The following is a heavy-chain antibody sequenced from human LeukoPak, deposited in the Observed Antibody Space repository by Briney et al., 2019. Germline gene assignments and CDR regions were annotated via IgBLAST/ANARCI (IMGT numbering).Heavy chain of an antibody. J-gene: IGHJ4*02. Sequence: GGSLRLSCAASGFTFSSNGIHWVRQAPGKGLEWVAFILYDGRYYADSVKGRFTISRDNSKNTLYLQMDSLRAEDTAVYYCAKDISGGNSETYIDYWGQGTLVTVSS. CDR3: AKDISGGNSETYIDY. V-gene: IGHV3-30*02. D-gene: IGHD4-23*01. CDR2: ILYDGR. CDR1: GFTFSSNG.